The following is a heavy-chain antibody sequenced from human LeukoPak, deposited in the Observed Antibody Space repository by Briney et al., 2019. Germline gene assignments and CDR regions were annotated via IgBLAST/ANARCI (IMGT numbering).Heavy chain of an antibody. Sequence: GASVKVSCKASGYTFTGYYMHWVRQAPGQGLEWMGWINPNSGGTNYAQKFQGRVTMTRDTSISTAYMELSRLRSDDTAVYYCARGGAGYSSSYYYYYMDVWGKGTTVTVSS. CDR2: INPNSGGT. J-gene: IGHJ6*03. CDR1: GYTFTGYY. V-gene: IGHV1-2*02. D-gene: IGHD6-13*01. CDR3: ARGGAGYSSSYYYYYMDV.